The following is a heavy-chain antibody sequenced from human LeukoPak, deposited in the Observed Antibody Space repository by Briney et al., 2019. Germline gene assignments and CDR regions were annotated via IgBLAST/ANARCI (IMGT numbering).Heavy chain of an antibody. CDR3: ARVAPVIAASGGQTDY. Sequence: KPGGSLRLSCAASGFTFSSYSMNWVRQAPGKGLEWVSSISSSSSYIYYADSVKGRFTISRDNAKNSLYLQMNSLRAEDTAVYYCARVAPVIAASGGQTDYWGQGTLVTVSS. V-gene: IGHV3-21*01. D-gene: IGHD6-13*01. CDR2: ISSSSSYI. CDR1: GFTFSSYS. J-gene: IGHJ4*02.